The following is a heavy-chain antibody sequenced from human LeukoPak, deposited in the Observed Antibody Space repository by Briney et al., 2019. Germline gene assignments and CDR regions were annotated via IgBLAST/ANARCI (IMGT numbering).Heavy chain of an antibody. Sequence: GESLRLSCAASGFTFSSYWMSWVRQAPGKGLEWVANIKGDGSETYYVDSVKGRFTISRDNAKNSLYLQMNSLRAEDTAVYYCASPAKYSDTWYFDYWGQGTLVTVSS. V-gene: IGHV3-7*01. CDR3: ASPAKYSDTWYFDY. CDR1: GFTFSSYW. CDR2: IKGDGSET. D-gene: IGHD6-6*01. J-gene: IGHJ4*02.